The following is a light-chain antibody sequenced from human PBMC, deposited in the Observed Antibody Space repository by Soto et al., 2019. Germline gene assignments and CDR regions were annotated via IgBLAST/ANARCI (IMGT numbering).Light chain of an antibody. V-gene: IGKV3-15*01. CDR3: QQYNIWPYT. CDR1: QSVSSN. Sequence: EIVLTQSPGTLSSSPGERATVSCRASQSVSSNLAWYQQKPGQAPRLLMYDASTRATGIPARFSGSGSGTEFTLTISSLQSEDFAVYYCQQYNIWPYTFGQGTKVDIK. CDR2: DAS. J-gene: IGKJ2*01.